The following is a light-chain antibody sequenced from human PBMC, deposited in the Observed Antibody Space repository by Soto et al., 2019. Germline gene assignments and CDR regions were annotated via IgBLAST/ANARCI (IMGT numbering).Light chain of an antibody. CDR3: LQYNTFPWT. Sequence: DIQMTQSPSSLSASVGDRVTITCRASQGIGNDLGWYQQKPGKAPKRLIYAASSLQSGVPSRFSGSGSGTEFTLTISSLQTEDFATYYCLQYNTFPWTFGQGTKVEIK. J-gene: IGKJ1*01. V-gene: IGKV1-17*01. CDR1: QGIGND. CDR2: AAS.